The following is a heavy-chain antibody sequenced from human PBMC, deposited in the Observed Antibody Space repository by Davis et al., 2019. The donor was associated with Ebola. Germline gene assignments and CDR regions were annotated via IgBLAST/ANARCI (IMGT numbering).Heavy chain of an antibody. D-gene: IGHD5-24*01. V-gene: IGHV3-23*01. Sequence: GESLKISCAASTLSFSSYSMTWVRQAPGKGLEWVSSISGSGDTTYYADSVKGRFTITRDNSKKTLYLQMNSLRAEDTAVYFCARARRDGYNNPFDYWGQGALVTVSS. CDR1: TLSFSSYS. CDR3: ARARRDGYNNPFDY. CDR2: ISGSGDTT. J-gene: IGHJ4*02.